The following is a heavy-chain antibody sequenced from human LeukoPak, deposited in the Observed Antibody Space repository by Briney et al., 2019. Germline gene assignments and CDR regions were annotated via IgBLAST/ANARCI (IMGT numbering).Heavy chain of an antibody. CDR3: TLYNY. CDR1: GYTFTNHH. Sequence: ASAKVSCTTSGYTFTNHHMHWVRQAPGQGLEWMGYINPDNGDTKYSQEFQGRVTITSDTSASTAYMELSSLRSEDMAVYYCTLYNYWGQGTLVTVSS. D-gene: IGHD1-14*01. CDR2: INPDNGDT. V-gene: IGHV1-3*03. J-gene: IGHJ4*02.